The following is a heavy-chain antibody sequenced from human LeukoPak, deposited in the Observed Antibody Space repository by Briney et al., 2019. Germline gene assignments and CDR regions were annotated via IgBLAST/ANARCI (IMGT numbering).Heavy chain of an antibody. CDR3: ARTLWFGELFDYYYYYYMDV. Sequence: SETLSLTCAVYGGSFSGYYWGWIRQPPGKGLEWIGSIYHSGSTYYNPSLKSRVTISVDTSKTQFSLKLSSVSAADTAVYYCARTLWFGELFDYYYYYYMDVWGKGTTVTISS. CDR1: GGSFSGYY. D-gene: IGHD3-10*01. V-gene: IGHV4-34*01. CDR2: IYHSGST. J-gene: IGHJ6*03.